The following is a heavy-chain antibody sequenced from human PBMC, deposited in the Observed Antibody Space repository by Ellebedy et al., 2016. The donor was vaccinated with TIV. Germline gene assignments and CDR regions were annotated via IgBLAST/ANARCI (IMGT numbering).Heavy chain of an antibody. CDR2: ISSGGGST. CDR3: AKGVGATWYRGFDS. Sequence: GGSLRLSCAASGFTFSNYAMSWVRQAPGKGLEWVSAISSGGGSTYYADSVKGRFTISRDNSKNTLYLQISSLRAEDTAVYYCAKGVGATWYRGFDSWGQGTLVTVSS. V-gene: IGHV3-23*01. D-gene: IGHD1-26*01. J-gene: IGHJ4*02. CDR1: GFTFSNYA.